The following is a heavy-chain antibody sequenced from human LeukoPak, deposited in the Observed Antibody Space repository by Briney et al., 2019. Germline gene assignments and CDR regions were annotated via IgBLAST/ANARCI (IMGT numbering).Heavy chain of an antibody. Sequence: ALVKVSCKASGYTFTSYDINWVRQATGQGLEWMGWMNPNSGNTGYAQKFQGRVTMTRNTSISTAYMELSSLRSEDTAVYYCARGGSAAGETDYWGQGTLVTVSS. V-gene: IGHV1-8*01. CDR1: GYTFTSYD. CDR2: MNPNSGNT. D-gene: IGHD6-13*01. J-gene: IGHJ4*02. CDR3: ARGGSAAGETDY.